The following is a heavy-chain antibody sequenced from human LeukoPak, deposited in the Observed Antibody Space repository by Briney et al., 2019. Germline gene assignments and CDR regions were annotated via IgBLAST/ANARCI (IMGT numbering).Heavy chain of an antibody. Sequence: GGSLRLFCAASGLIFNAIHGVRPAPGKGLEWVALTWYDGRNKYNADSGKGRFTISIDYSTTVVYLHMNSLRVDDKDVYYCSSERFVSGSCPDYWGRGTLVTVSS. CDR1: GLIFNA. D-gene: IGHD3-10*01. CDR2: TWYDGRNK. V-gene: IGHV3-33*01. CDR3: SSERFVSGSCPDY. J-gene: IGHJ4*02.